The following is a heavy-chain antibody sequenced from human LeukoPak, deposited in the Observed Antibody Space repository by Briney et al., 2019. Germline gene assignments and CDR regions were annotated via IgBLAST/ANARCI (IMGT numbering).Heavy chain of an antibody. J-gene: IGHJ4*02. Sequence: AGGSLRLSCAASGFTFSSYDMHWVRQATGKGLEGGSAIGTAGDTYYPGSVKGRFTISRENAKSSLYLKMNSLRAGDTAVYYCARGSVGSSWTPFDYWGQGPLVSVSS. CDR2: IGTAGDT. CDR1: GFTFSSYD. D-gene: IGHD6-13*01. V-gene: IGHV3-13*01. CDR3: ARGSVGSSWTPFDY.